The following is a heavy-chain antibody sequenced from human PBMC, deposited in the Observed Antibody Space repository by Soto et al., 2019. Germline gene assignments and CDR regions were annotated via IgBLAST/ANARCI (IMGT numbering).Heavy chain of an antibody. J-gene: IGHJ6*02. CDR2: IWNDGSNK. D-gene: IGHD6-13*01. CDR3: ARDGQQLTPYALDV. V-gene: IGHV3-33*08. Sequence: QVQLVESGGGVIQPGRSLRLSCAASGFTLRLHAMHWVRQAPGKGLEWVAQIWNDGSNKYYTDSVKGRFTVSRDDFKNTVFLQMDSLRAEDTAVYYCARDGQQLTPYALDVWGQGTTVILPS. CDR1: GFTLRLHA.